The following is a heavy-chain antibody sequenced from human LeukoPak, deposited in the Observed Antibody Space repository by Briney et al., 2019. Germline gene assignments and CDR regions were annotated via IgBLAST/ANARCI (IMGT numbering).Heavy chain of an antibody. J-gene: IGHJ5*02. D-gene: IGHD3-22*01. CDR2: IIPIFGTA. CDR1: GGTFSSYA. V-gene: IGHV1-69*05. Sequence: PVKVSCKASGGTFSSYAISWVRQAPGQGLEWMGGIIPIFGTANYAQKFQGRVTITTDESTSTAYMELSSLRSEDTAVYYCARGFFSSGYYYWFDPWGQGTLVTVSS. CDR3: ARGFFSSGYYYWFDP.